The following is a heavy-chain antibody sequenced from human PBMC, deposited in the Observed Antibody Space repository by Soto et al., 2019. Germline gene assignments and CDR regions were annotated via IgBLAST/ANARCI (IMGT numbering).Heavy chain of an antibody. V-gene: IGHV3-53*01. CDR3: ARQAWSSPGKIAAAGIDY. J-gene: IGHJ4*02. Sequence: QPGGSLRLSCAASGFTVSSNYMSWVRQAPGKGLEWVSVIYSGGSTYYADSVKGRFTISRDNSKNTLYLQMNSLRAEDTAVYYCARQAWSSPGKIAAAGIDYWGQGTLVTVSS. CDR2: IYSGGST. D-gene: IGHD6-13*01. CDR1: GFTVSSNY.